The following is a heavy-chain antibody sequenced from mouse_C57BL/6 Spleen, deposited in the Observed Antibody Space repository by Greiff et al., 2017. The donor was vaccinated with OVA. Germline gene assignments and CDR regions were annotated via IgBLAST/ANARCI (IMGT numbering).Heavy chain of an antibody. Sequence: QVQLKQPGAELVKPGASVKMSCKASGYTFTSYWITWVKQRPGQGLEWIGDIYPGSGSTNYNEKFKSKATLTVDTSSSTAYMQLSSLTSEDSAVYYCARTYYSNYVFDYWGQGTTLTVSS. V-gene: IGHV1-55*01. CDR2: IYPGSGST. CDR1: GYTFTSYW. D-gene: IGHD2-5*01. J-gene: IGHJ2*01. CDR3: ARTYYSNYVFDY.